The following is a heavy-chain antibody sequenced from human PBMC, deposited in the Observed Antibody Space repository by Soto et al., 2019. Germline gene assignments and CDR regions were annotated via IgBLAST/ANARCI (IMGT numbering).Heavy chain of an antibody. D-gene: IGHD6-13*01. CDR3: ARASSSSSWYVGEYDF. J-gene: IGHJ4*02. CDR1: GFTFSSYA. V-gene: IGHV3-23*01. CDR2: ISGSGGST. Sequence: GGSLRLSCAASGFTFSSYAMSWVRQAPGMGLEWVSAISGSGGSTYYADSVKGRFTISRDNSKNTLYLQMNSLRAEDTAVYYCARASSSSSWYVGEYDFWGQGTLVIVSS.